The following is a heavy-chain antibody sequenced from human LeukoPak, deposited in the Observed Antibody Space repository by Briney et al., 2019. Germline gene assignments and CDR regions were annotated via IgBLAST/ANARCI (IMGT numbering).Heavy chain of an antibody. J-gene: IGHJ4*02. D-gene: IGHD1-26*01. CDR1: GYTFTGYY. CDR2: INPNSGGT. V-gene: IGHV1-2*02. Sequence: ASVKVSCKASGYTFTGYYMHWVRQAPGQGLEWMGWINPNSGGTNYAQKFQGRVTMTRDTSIGTAYMELSRLRSEDTAVYYCARGTGIVGATDFDYWGQGTLVTVSS. CDR3: ARGTGIVGATDFDY.